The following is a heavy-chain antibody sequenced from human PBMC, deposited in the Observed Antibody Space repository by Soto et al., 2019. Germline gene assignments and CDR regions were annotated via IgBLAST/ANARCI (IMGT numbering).Heavy chain of an antibody. D-gene: IGHD3-22*01. CDR3: ARAYYDSSALFDY. CDR1: GGSISSGGYS. V-gene: IGHV4-30-2*01. J-gene: IGHJ4*02. Sequence: PSETLSLTCAVSGGSISSGGYSWSWIPQPPGKGLEWIGYIYHSGSTYYNPSLKSRVTISVDRSKNQFSLKLSSVTAADTAVYYCARAYYDSSALFDYWGQGTLVTVSS. CDR2: IYHSGST.